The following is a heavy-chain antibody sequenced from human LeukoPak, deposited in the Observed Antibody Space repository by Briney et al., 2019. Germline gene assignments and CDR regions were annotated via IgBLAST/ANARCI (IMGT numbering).Heavy chain of an antibody. D-gene: IGHD2-2*01. V-gene: IGHV4-4*09. J-gene: IGHJ5*02. CDR1: GGSISSYY. CDR3: ARLVEPRSYAYWFAP. CDR2: IYTSGST. Sequence: PSETLSLTCTVSGGSISSYYWSWIRQPPGKGLEGIGYIYTSGSTNYNPSLKSRVTISVDTSKNQFSLKLSSVTAADTAVYYCARLVEPRSYAYWFAPWAQGTLVTVSS.